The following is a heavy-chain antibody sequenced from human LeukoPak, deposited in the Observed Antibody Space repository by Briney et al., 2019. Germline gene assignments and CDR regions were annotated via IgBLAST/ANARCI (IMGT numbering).Heavy chain of an antibody. V-gene: IGHV1-2*02. J-gene: IGHJ3*02. CDR2: INPKSGGT. CDR1: GYTFTGYY. CDR3: ARVESWEHSGSSQDAFDI. Sequence: ASVKVSCKASGYTFTGYYMYWVRQAPGQGLDWVGWINPKSGGTNYAQKFQGRVTMTRDTSISTAYMELRRLRSEDTAVYYCARVESWEHSGSSQDAFDIWGQGTMVTVSS. D-gene: IGHD1-26*01.